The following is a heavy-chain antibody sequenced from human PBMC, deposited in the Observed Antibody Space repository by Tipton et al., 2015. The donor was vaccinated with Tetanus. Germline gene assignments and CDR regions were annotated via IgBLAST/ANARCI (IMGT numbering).Heavy chain of an antibody. J-gene: IGHJ3*02. Sequence: SLRLSCAASGFTFSSYAMSWVRQAPGKGLEWVSLIYSGDDITDYADSVKGRFTISRDDSNNTLYLQMNSLRVEDTAVYYCAGPAILSTYGLDIWGQGTMVTVSS. CDR2: IYSGDDIT. CDR1: GFTFSSYA. V-gene: IGHV3-23*03. D-gene: IGHD2-8*01. CDR3: AGPAILSTYGLDI.